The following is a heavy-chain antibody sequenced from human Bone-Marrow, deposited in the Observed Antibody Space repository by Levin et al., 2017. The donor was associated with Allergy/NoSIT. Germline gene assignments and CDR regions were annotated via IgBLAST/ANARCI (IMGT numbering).Heavy chain of an antibody. J-gene: IGHJ6*02. V-gene: IGHV1-18*01. D-gene: IGHD2-21*01. CDR3: ARDGAYCGGDCYSYGMDV. Sequence: ASVKVSCKASGYTFTSYGISWVRQAPGQGLEWMGWISAYNGNTNYAQKLQGRVTMTTDTSTSTAYMELRSLRSDDTAVYYCARDGAYCGGDCYSYGMDVWGQGTTVTVSS. CDR2: ISAYNGNT. CDR1: GYTFTSYG.